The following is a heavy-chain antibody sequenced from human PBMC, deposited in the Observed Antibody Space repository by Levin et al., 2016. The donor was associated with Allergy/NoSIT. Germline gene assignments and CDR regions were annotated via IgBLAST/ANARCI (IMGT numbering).Heavy chain of an antibody. CDR3: ASSPVGYCSSTSCRGWYFDY. V-gene: IGHV4-31*02. CDR2: IYYSGST. J-gene: IGHJ4*02. Sequence: WIRQPPGKGLEWIGYIYYSGSTYYNPSLKSRVTISVDTSKNQFSLKLSSVTAADTAVYYCASSPVGYCSSTSCRGWYFDYWGQGTLVTVSS. D-gene: IGHD2-2*01.